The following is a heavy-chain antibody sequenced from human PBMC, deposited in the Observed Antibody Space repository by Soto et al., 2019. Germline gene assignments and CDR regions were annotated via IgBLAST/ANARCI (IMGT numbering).Heavy chain of an antibody. J-gene: IGHJ6*02. CDR3: AREQWLATPYYYYGMDV. V-gene: IGHV3-7*03. CDR1: GFTFSSYW. Sequence: GGSLRLSCAASGFTFSSYWMSWVRQAPGKXLEWVANIKQDGSEKYYVDSVKGRFTISRDNAKNSLYLQMNSLRAEDTAVYYCAREQWLATPYYYYGMDVWGQGTTVTVSS. D-gene: IGHD6-19*01. CDR2: IKQDGSEK.